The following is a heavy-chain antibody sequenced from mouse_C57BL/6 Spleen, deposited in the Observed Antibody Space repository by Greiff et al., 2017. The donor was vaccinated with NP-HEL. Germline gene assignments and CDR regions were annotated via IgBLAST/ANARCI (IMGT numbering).Heavy chain of an antibody. CDR1: GFNIKDYY. V-gene: IGHV14-1*01. CDR2: IDPEDGDT. Sequence: EVKLQESGAELVRPGASVKLSCTASGFNIKDYYMHWVKQRPEQGLEWIGRIDPEDGDTEYAPKFQGKATMTADTSSNTAYLQLSSLTSEDTAVYYCTGYYGSSYLFAYWGQGTLVTVSA. J-gene: IGHJ3*01. CDR3: TGYYGSSYLFAY. D-gene: IGHD1-1*01.